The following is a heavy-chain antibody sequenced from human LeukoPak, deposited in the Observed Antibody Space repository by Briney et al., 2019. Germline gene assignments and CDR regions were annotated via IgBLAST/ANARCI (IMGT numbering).Heavy chain of an antibody. CDR2: ISTGGST. CDR3: ARDQTYYVSSGYYYVTYFQH. J-gene: IGHJ1*01. V-gene: IGHV4-4*07. CDR1: GASISSSY. D-gene: IGHD3-22*01. Sequence: SETLSLTCTVSGASISSSYCTWTRHPAGEGLEWMGRISTGGSTTYNPSFKSRVTMSLDTSKNQFSLNLTSVTAADTAVYYCARDQTYYVSSGYYYVTYFQHWGQGILVTVSS.